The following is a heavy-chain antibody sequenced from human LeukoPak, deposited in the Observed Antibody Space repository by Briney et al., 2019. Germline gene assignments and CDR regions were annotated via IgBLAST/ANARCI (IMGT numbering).Heavy chain of an antibody. Sequence: SPSETLSLTCAVYGGSFSGYYWSWIRQPPGKGLEWIGYIYYSGSTNYNPSLKSRVTISIDTSKNQFSLKLSSVTAADTAVYYCARHFDYWGQGTLVTVSS. CDR3: ARHFDY. V-gene: IGHV4-59*08. J-gene: IGHJ4*02. CDR1: GGSFSGYY. CDR2: IYYSGST.